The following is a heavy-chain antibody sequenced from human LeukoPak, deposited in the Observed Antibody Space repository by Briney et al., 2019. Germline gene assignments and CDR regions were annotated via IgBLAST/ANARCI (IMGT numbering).Heavy chain of an antibody. V-gene: IGHV4-30-4*01. Sequence: SQTLSLTCTVSGGSISSGDYYWSWIRQPPGKGLEWIGYIYYSGITYYNPSIKSRVTISVDTSKNQFSLKLSSVTAADTAVYFCARVRLNCSSTSCYAKYYYGMDVWGQGTTVTVSS. CDR3: ARVRLNCSSTSCYAKYYYGMDV. J-gene: IGHJ6*02. CDR1: GGSISSGDYY. D-gene: IGHD2-2*01. CDR2: IYYSGIT.